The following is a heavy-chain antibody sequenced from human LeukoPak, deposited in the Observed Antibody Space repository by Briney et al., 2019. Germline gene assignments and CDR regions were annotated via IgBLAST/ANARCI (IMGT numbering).Heavy chain of an antibody. CDR2: IASDGSST. CDR1: DFYFTEAW. V-gene: IGHV3-74*01. CDR3: ARGRPHGNDY. Sequence: GGSLRLSCVVSDFYFTEAWMNWVRQAPGKGLVWVSRIASDGSSTTYADSVKGRFSISRDNAKNTLYLQMNSLRVEDTAVYYCARGRPHGNDYWGQGTLVTVSS. D-gene: IGHD4-23*01. J-gene: IGHJ4*02.